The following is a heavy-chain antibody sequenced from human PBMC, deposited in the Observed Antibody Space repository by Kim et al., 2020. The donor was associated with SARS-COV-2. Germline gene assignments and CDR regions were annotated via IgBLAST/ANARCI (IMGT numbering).Heavy chain of an antibody. CDR3: ARGYHGSSGYYSVDY. CDR2: INPNSGNT. Sequence: ASVKVSCKASGYTFTSYDINWVRQASGQGLEWMGWINPNSGNTGYAQRFQGRVTMTRDTSISTAYMELSSLRSEDTAVYYCARGYHGSSGYYSVDYWGQGTLVTVSS. D-gene: IGHD3-22*01. V-gene: IGHV1-8*01. J-gene: IGHJ4*02. CDR1: GYTFTSYD.